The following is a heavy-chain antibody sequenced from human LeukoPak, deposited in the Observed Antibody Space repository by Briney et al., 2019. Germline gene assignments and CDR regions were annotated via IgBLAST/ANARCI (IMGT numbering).Heavy chain of an antibody. CDR2: INHSGST. CDR3: ARERATMVTRWFDP. D-gene: IGHD3-10*01. Sequence: SQTLSLTSALSGGSLTGDYSGWIPHPPGRGLEWIGDINHSGSTNYNPSLKSRVTISVDTSKNQFSLKLSSVTAADTAIYYCARERATMVTRWFDPWGQGTLVTVSS. J-gene: IGHJ5*02. CDR1: GGSLTGDY. V-gene: IGHV4-34*01.